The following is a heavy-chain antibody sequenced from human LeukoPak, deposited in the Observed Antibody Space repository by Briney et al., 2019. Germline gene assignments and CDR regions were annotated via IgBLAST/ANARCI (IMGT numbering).Heavy chain of an antibody. J-gene: IGHJ2*01. D-gene: IGHD3-22*01. CDR2: IYYSGST. V-gene: IGHV4-61*08. CDR3: ARGSYYYDSSGYHWYFDL. CDR1: GGSISSGDYY. Sequence: SETLSLTCTVSGGSISSGDYYWSWIRQPPGKGLEWIGYIYYSGSTNYNPSLKSRVTISVDTSKNQFSLKLSSVTAADTAVYYCARGSYYYDSSGYHWYFDLWGRGTLVTVSS.